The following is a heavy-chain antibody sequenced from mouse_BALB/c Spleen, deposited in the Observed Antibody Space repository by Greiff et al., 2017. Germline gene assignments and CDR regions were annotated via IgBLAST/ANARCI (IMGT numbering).Heavy chain of an antibody. Sequence: EVKLMESGGGLVQPGGSRKLSCAASGFTFSSFGMHWVRQAPEKGLEWVAYISSGSSTIYYADTVKGRFTISRDNPKNTLFLQMTSLRSEDTAMYYCARVGEGCDYWGQGTTLTVSS. CDR3: ARVGEGCDY. V-gene: IGHV5-17*02. J-gene: IGHJ2*01. CDR1: GFTFSSFG. D-gene: IGHD3-3*01. CDR2: ISSGSSTI.